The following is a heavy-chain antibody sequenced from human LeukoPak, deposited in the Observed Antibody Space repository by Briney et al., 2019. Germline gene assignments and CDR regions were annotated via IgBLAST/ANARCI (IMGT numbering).Heavy chain of an antibody. CDR3: ARGRPLLGNQPNYYSHY. J-gene: IGHJ4*02. CDR2: INPNSGGT. CDR1: GYTFTGYY. Sequence: ASVKVSCKASGYTFTGYYMHWVRQAPGQGLEWMGWINPNSGGTNYAQKFQGRVTMTRDTSISTAYMELSRLRSDNTAVYYCARGRPLLGNQPNYYSHYWGQGTLVTVSS. V-gene: IGHV1-2*02. D-gene: IGHD1-14*01.